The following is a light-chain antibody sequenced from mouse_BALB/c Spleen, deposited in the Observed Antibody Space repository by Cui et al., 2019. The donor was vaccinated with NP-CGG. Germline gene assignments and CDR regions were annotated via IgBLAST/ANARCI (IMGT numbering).Light chain of an antibody. CDR3: ALWYSNHRWV. CDR1: TGAVTTSNY. J-gene: IGLJ1*01. V-gene: IGLV1*01. Sequence: QAVVTQESALTTSAGETVTLTCRSSTGAVTTSNYVNWVQEQPDHLFTGLIGGTNNRAPGVPARFSGSLIGDKAALTITGAQTEDEAIYFCALWYSNHRWVFGGGTKLTVL. CDR2: GTN.